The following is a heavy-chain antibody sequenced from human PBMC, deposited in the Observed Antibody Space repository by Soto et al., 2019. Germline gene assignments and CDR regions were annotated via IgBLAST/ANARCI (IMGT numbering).Heavy chain of an antibody. J-gene: IGHJ6*03. V-gene: IGHV4-59*01. Sequence: SETLSLTCTVSGGSISSYYWSWIRQPPGKGLEWIGYIYYSGSTNYNPSLKSRVTISVDTSKNQFSLKLSSVTAADTAVYYCARDIRFGNYMDVWGKGTTVTVSS. CDR2: IYYSGST. CDR3: ARDIRFGNYMDV. D-gene: IGHD3-3*01. CDR1: GGSISSYY.